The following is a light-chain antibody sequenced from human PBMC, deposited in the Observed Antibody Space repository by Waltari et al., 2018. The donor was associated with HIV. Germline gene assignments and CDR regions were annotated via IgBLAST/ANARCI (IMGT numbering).Light chain of an antibody. Sequence: QSALTQPASVSGSLGQSITISCTGTSGDVGGYNFVSWYQQHPGKAPKLIIYNVNSRPSGVSSRFPGARSANTASLTISGLQAEDEADYFCCSYTSSGPRYVLFGGGTRLTVL. V-gene: IGLV2-14*03. CDR1: SGDVGGYNF. CDR2: NVN. J-gene: IGLJ2*01. CDR3: CSYTSSGPRYVL.